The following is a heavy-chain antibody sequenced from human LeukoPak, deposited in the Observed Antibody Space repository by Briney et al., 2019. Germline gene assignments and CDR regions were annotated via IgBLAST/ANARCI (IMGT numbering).Heavy chain of an antibody. CDR3: LTYCSSTTSCLAN. J-gene: IGHJ4*02. CDR1: GGSISSSSYY. Sequence: SETLSLTCTVSGGSISSSSYYWGWIRQPPGKGLEWIGSIYYSGSTYYNPSLKSRVTISVDTSKNRFSLKLSSVTAADTAVYYCLTYCSSTTSCLANWGQGTLVTVSS. CDR2: IYYSGST. V-gene: IGHV4-39*01. D-gene: IGHD2-2*01.